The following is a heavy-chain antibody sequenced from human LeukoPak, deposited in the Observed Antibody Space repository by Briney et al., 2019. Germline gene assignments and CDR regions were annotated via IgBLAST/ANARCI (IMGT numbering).Heavy chain of an antibody. V-gene: IGHV3-66*02. D-gene: IGHD4-11*01. CDR3: AVDYSNYEFLDY. CDR2: IYSGGST. J-gene: IGHJ4*02. Sequence: GGSLRLSCAASGFTVSSNYMSWVRQAPGKGLEWVSVIYSGGSTYYADSVKGRFTISRDNSKNMLYLQMNSLRAEDTAVYYCAVDYSNYEFLDYWGQGTLVTVSS. CDR1: GFTVSSNY.